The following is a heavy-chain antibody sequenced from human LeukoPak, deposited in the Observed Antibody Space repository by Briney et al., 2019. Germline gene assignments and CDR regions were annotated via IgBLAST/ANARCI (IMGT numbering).Heavy chain of an antibody. CDR3: ARLGRHYGSGWFDP. CDR1: GGSFSGYY. Sequence: SETLSLTCAVYGGSFSGYYWSWIRQPAGKGLEWIGRIYTSGSTNYNPSLKSRVTMSVDTSKNQFSLKLSSVTAADTAVYYCARLGRHYGSGWFDPWGQGTLVTVSS. J-gene: IGHJ5*02. CDR2: IYTSGST. V-gene: IGHV4-59*10. D-gene: IGHD3-10*01.